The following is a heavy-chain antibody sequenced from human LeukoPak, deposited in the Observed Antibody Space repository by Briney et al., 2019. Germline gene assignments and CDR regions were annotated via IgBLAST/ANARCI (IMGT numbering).Heavy chain of an antibody. CDR3: ARDQSPHYDGSDSLHFDI. Sequence: PGGSLRHSCAASGFSFLDSEMNAVRPAPGKGLECVSYICSRTGSTIYYPDSVKGRFTISRDNAKNSLYLQMNSLRAEDTAVYYCARDQSPHYDGSDSLHFDIWGQGTMVTVSS. CDR2: ICSRTGSTI. V-gene: IGHV3-48*03. CDR1: GFSFLDSE. D-gene: IGHD3-22*01. J-gene: IGHJ3*02.